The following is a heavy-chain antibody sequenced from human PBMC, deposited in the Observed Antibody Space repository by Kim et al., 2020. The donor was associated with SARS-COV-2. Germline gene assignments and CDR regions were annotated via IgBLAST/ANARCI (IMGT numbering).Heavy chain of an antibody. J-gene: IGHJ4*02. V-gene: IGHV4-31*02. Sequence: TYYNPSLKSRVTISVDTSKNQFSLKLSSVTAADTAVYYCARAMVRGAVDYWGQGTLVTVSS. CDR2: T. CDR3: ARAMVRGAVDY. D-gene: IGHD3-10*01.